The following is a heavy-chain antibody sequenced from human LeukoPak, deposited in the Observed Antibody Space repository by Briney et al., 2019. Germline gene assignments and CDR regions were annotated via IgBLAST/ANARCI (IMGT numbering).Heavy chain of an antibody. CDR3: ARIEVVVVAASDDAFDI. CDR2: ISSSSSYI. CDR1: GFTFSSYS. J-gene: IGHJ3*02. D-gene: IGHD2-15*01. V-gene: IGHV3-21*01. Sequence: GGSLRLSCAASGFTFSSYSMNWVRQAPGKGLEWVSSISSSSSYIYYADSVKGRFTISRDNAKNSLYLQMNSLRAEDTAVYYCARIEVVVVAASDDAFDIWGQGTMVTVSS.